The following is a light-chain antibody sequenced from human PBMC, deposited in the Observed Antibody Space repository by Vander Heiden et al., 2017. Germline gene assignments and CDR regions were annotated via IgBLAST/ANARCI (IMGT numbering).Light chain of an antibody. CDR1: SSNIGSNT. V-gene: IGLV1-44*01. CDR3: AAWDDSLNGVV. Sequence: QSVLTQPPSASGTPGQRFPIPCSGSSSNIGSNTVNWYQQLQGTAPKLLIYSNNQRPSGVPDRFSGSKSGTSASLAISGLQSEDEADYYCAAWDDSLNGVVFGGGTKLTVL. J-gene: IGLJ2*01. CDR2: SNN.